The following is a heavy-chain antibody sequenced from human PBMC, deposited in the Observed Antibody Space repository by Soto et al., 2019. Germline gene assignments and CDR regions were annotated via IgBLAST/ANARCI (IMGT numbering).Heavy chain of an antibody. CDR2: IFYDGSKT. V-gene: IGHV3-33*01. CDR1: GFTLSRPG. Sequence: TGGAPRLSRAASGFTLSRPGLHLVRPAPGKGLDWVAVIFYDGSKTYYADSVKGRFTISRDNSKNTLYLQMNSLRAEDTAVYYCVRDQGDHVIHFEHWGQGALVTVSS. D-gene: IGHD3-16*01. CDR3: VRDQGDHVIHFEH. J-gene: IGHJ4*02.